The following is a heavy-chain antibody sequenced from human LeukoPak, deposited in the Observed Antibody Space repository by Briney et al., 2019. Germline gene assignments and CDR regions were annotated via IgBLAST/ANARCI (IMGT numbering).Heavy chain of an antibody. V-gene: IGHV1-46*01. CDR1: GYTFTSYY. D-gene: IGHD3-10*01. CDR2: INPSGGRT. CDR3: VRDGEVIIKPAASFPHDAFDI. Sequence: TSVKVSCKASGYTFTSYYMHWVRQAPGQGLEWMGIINPSGGRTNYAPKFQGRVTMTRDTATSTVYMELSSLRSEDTAVYYCVRDGEVIIKPAASFPHDAFDIWGQGTMVIVSS. J-gene: IGHJ3*02.